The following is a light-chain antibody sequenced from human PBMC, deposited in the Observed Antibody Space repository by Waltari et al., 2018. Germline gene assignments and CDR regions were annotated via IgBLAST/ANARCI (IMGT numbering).Light chain of an antibody. Sequence: CRASQGISKYLTWYQENPGKAPKPLSYSASSFQNRVPLSFSGSGAGKEFNQTISSLKGEDFGIYYGRHNKSDLGTFGGGTKVEMK. J-gene: IGKJ4*02. CDR3: RHNKSDLGT. CDR2: SAS. V-gene: IGKV1-16*01. CDR1: QGISKY.